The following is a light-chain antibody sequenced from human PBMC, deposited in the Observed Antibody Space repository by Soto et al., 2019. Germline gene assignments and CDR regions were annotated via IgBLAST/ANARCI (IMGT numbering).Light chain of an antibody. V-gene: IGKV3-20*01. CDR2: GAS. J-gene: IGKJ2*01. CDR3: QQYGNSPPNT. CDR1: QSVSSSY. Sequence: EIVLTQSPGTLSLSPGERATLSCRASQSVSSSYLAWYQQKPGQAPRLLIYGASSRATGIPDRFSGSGSGTDFTLTISTLEPEDFAVYVCQQYGNSPPNTFGQGTKVEIK.